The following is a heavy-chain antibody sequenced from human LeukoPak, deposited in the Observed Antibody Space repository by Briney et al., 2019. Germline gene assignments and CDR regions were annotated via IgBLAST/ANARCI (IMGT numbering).Heavy chain of an antibody. CDR3: TRSCSSSKCFAAFDF. D-gene: IGHD2-2*01. CDR1: GFTFSGYA. Sequence: GGSVRLSCAASGFTFSGYAMHWVRQAAGKGLEYVSAMSSDGGTTYYANSVRGRFTISRDNSKSTLHLQMGSLRAEDMGVYYCTRSCSSSKCFAAFDFWGQGTMLTVSS. CDR2: MSSDGGTT. V-gene: IGHV3-64*01. J-gene: IGHJ3*01.